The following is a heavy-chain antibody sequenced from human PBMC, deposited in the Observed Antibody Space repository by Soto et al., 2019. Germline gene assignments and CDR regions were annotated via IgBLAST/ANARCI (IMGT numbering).Heavy chain of an antibody. CDR2: IYPGDSDT. V-gene: IGHV5-51*01. J-gene: IGHJ6*02. Sequence: GEPLKISCKGSGYSFTSYWIGWVRQMPGKGLEWMGIIYPGDSDTRYSPSFQGQVTISADKSISTAYLQWSSLKASDTAMYYCARRVSGLYYYYGMDVWGQGTTVAVSS. CDR3: ARRVSGLYYYYGMDV. D-gene: IGHD3-22*01. CDR1: GYSFTSYW.